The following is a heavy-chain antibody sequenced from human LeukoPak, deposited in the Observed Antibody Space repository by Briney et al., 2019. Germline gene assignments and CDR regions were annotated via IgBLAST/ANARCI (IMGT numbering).Heavy chain of an antibody. D-gene: IGHD3-22*01. J-gene: IGHJ4*02. CDR2: IYTSGST. CDR3: ARETILLYYYDSSGIDY. Sequence: SETLSLTCTVSGGSISSGSYYWSWIRQPAGKGLEWIGRIYTSGSTNYNPSLKSRVTISVDTSKHQFSLKLSSVTAADTAVYYWARETILLYYYDSSGIDYWGQGTLVTVSS. CDR1: GGSISSGSYY. V-gene: IGHV4-61*02.